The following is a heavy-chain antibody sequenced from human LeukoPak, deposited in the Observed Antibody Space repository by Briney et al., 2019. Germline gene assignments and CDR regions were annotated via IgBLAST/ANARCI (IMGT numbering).Heavy chain of an antibody. V-gene: IGHV1-18*01. J-gene: IGHJ4*02. CDR3: ATELKIGYSYGLGDY. CDR2: ISAYNGNT. Sequence: GASVKVSCKASGYTFTSYGISWVRQAPGQGLEWMGWISAYNGNTNYAQKLQGRVTMTTDTSTSTAYMELRSLRFDDTAVYYCATELKIGYSYGLGDYWGQGTLVTVSS. CDR1: GYTFTSYG. D-gene: IGHD5-18*01.